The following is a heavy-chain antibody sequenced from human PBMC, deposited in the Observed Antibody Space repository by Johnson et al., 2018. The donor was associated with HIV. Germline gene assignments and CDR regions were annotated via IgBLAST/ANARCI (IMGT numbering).Heavy chain of an antibody. V-gene: IGHV3-23*04. D-gene: IGHD3-16*01. CDR3: ARQTLRTFDI. CDR1: GFTFNDYG. Sequence: VQLVESGGGVVRPGGSLRLSCAASGFTFNDYGMSWVRQVPGKGLEWVSAISGSGGSTYYADSVKGRFTISRDNSKNTLYLQMNSLRAEDTAVYYCARQTLRTFDIWGQGTLVTVSS. CDR2: ISGSGGST. J-gene: IGHJ3*02.